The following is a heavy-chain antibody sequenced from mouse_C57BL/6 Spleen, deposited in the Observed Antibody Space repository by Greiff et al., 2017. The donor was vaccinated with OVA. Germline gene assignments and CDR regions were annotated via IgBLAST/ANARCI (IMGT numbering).Heavy chain of an antibody. CDR3: ARGIFYYGNYYYAMDY. CDR2: INPSNGGT. D-gene: IGHD2-1*01. CDR1: GYTFTSYW. V-gene: IGHV1-53*01. J-gene: IGHJ4*01. Sequence: VQLQQPGTELVKPGASVKLSCKASGYTFTSYWMHWVKQRPGQGLEWIGNINPSNGGTNYNEKFKSKATLTVDKSSSTAYMQLSSLTSEDSAVYYCARGIFYYGNYYYAMDYWGQGTSVTVSS.